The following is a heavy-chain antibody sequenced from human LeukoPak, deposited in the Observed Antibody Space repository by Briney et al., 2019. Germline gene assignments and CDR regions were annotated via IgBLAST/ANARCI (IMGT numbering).Heavy chain of an antibody. CDR1: GGSISSYY. J-gene: IGHJ4*02. CDR3: AGLYYYGSGSGFDY. V-gene: IGHV4-4*07. CDR2: IYTSGST. Sequence: SETLSLTCTVSGGSISSYYWSWIRQPAGKGLEWIGRIYTSGSTNYSPSLKSRVTMSVDTSKNQFSLKLSSVTAADTAVYYCAGLYYYGSGSGFDYWGQGTLVTVSS. D-gene: IGHD3-10*01.